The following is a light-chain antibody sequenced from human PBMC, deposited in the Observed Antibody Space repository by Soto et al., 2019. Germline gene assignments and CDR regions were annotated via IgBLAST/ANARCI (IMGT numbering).Light chain of an antibody. V-gene: IGLV4-69*01. J-gene: IGLJ2*01. CDR1: SGHSSYA. Sequence: QSVLTQSPSASASLGASVKLTCTLSSGHSSYAIAWHQQQPDKGPRYLMKLNDDGSHTKGDGIPDRFSGSSSGTERYLTISSLQSEDEADYYCQTWGTGIVVFGGGTKLTVL. CDR2: LNDDGSH. CDR3: QTWGTGIVV.